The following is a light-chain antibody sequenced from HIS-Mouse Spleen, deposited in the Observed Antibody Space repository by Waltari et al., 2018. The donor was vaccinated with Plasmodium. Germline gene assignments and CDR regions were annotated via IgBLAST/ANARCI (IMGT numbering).Light chain of an antibody. Sequence: QSALTQPASVSGSPGQSITISCTGTSSDVGSYNLVSWYQQHPGKAPKLISYEGSKRPSGVSNRFSGSKSGNTASLTISGLQAEDEADYYCCSYAGSSTNWVFGGGTKLTVL. J-gene: IGLJ3*02. CDR3: CSYAGSSTNWV. V-gene: IGLV2-23*01. CDR1: SSDVGSYNL. CDR2: EGS.